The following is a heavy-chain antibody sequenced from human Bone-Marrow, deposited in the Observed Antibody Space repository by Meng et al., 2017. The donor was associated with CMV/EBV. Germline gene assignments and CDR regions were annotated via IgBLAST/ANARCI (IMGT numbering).Heavy chain of an antibody. CDR2: ISGSGVST. Sequence: GESLKISCATSGFTFSNFAMSWVRQAPGKGLEWVSSISGSGVSTYYADSVKGRFTISRDNSKNTLWLQMNSLRAEDTAVYYCARVDSHYGGQPYWYFDLWGRGTLVTVSS. J-gene: IGHJ2*01. CDR1: GFTFSNFA. D-gene: IGHD3-10*01. V-gene: IGHV3-23*01. CDR3: ARVDSHYGGQPYWYFDL.